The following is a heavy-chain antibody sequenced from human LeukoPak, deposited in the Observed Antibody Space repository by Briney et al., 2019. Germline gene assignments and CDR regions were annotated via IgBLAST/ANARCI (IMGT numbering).Heavy chain of an antibody. CDR3: AKGQGYSGSSGDI. V-gene: IGHV3-23*01. Sequence: PGGSLRLSCAASAFTLSSYAMSWVRQAPGKGLEWVSAVSGSGASTYYADSVKGRFTISRDNSKNTLYLQMNSLRAEDTAVYYCAKGQGYSGSSGDIWGQGTMVTVSS. D-gene: IGHD1-26*01. CDR2: VSGSGAST. J-gene: IGHJ3*02. CDR1: AFTLSSYA.